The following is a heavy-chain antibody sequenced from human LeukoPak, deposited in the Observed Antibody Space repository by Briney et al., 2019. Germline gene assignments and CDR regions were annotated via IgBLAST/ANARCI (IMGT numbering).Heavy chain of an antibody. CDR1: GFTFSSYG. V-gene: IGHV3-21*01. CDR3: ARGGVGVVDY. CDR2: ISSSSSYI. D-gene: IGHD3-10*01. J-gene: IGHJ4*02. Sequence: PGGSLRLSCAASGFTFSSYGMHWVRQAPGKGLEWVSSISSSSSYIYYADSVKGRFTISRDNAKNSLYLQMNSLRAEDTAVYYCARGGVGVVDYWGQGTLVTVSS.